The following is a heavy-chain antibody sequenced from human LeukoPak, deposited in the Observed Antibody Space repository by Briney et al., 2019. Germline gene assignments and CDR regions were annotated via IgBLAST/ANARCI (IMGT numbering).Heavy chain of an antibody. V-gene: IGHV4-59*08. CDR2: IYYSGST. J-gene: IGHJ6*03. D-gene: IGHD3-16*01. CDR1: GGSISSYY. Sequence: SETLSLTCTVSGGSISSYYWSWIRQPPGKGLEWIGYIYYSGSTNYNPSLKSRVTISVDTSKNQFSLKLSSVTAADTAVYYCVGDSYYYYMDVWGKGTTVTVSS. CDR3: VGDSYYYYMDV.